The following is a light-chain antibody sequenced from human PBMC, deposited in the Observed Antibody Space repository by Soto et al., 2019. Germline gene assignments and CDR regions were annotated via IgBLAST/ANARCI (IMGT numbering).Light chain of an antibody. J-gene: IGKJ1*01. CDR2: GTS. CDR3: QQYGRSPRT. Sequence: ETVLTQSPGTLSLSPGERATLSCRASQSVNNNYLAWYQQKPGQAPRLLIYGTSSRATGISDRFSGSGSGTDFTLTISRLEPEDFAVYYCQQYGRSPRTFGRGTKVDIK. CDR1: QSVNNNY. V-gene: IGKV3-20*01.